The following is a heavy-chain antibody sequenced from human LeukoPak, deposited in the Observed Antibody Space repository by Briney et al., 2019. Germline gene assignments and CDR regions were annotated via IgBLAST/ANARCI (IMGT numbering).Heavy chain of an antibody. D-gene: IGHD5-12*01. CDR2: IWYDGSNK. J-gene: IGHJ4*02. CDR1: GFTFSSYA. V-gene: IGHV3-33*08. Sequence: GGSLRLSCAASGFTFSSYAMSWVRQAPGKGLEWVAVIWYDGSNKYYADSVKGRFTISRDNSKNTLYLQMNSLRAEDTAVYYCARDPSPYSGYDFVSYWGQGTLVTVSS. CDR3: ARDPSPYSGYDFVSY.